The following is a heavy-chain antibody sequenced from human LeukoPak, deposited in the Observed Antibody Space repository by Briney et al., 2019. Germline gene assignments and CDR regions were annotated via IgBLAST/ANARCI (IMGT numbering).Heavy chain of an antibody. D-gene: IGHD3-3*01. Sequence: SETLSLTCTVSGGSISSYYCSWIRQPPGKGLEWIGYIYYSGSTNYSPSLKSRVTISVDTSKNQFSLKLSSVTAADTAVYYCARSYDDFWSGYHTNFYYYYGMDVWGQGTTVTVSS. CDR1: GGSISSYY. CDR2: IYYSGST. CDR3: ARSYDDFWSGYHTNFYYYYGMDV. J-gene: IGHJ6*02. V-gene: IGHV4-59*01.